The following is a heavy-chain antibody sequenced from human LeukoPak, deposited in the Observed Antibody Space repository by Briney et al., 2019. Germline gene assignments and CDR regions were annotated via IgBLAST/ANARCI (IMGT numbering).Heavy chain of an antibody. CDR2: INPNSGGT. Sequence: ASVKVSCKASGGTFSSYAISWVRQAPGQGLEWMGRINPNSGGTNYAQKFQGRVTMTRDTSISTAYMELSRLRSDDTAVYYCARGYYDSSGYRTFDYWGQGTLVTVSS. D-gene: IGHD3-22*01. CDR1: GGTFSSYA. V-gene: IGHV1-2*06. CDR3: ARGYYDSSGYRTFDY. J-gene: IGHJ4*02.